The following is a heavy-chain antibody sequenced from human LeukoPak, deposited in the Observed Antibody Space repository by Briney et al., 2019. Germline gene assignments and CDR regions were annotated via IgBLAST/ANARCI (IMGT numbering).Heavy chain of an antibody. Sequence: PGGSLRLSCAASGFTFSSYGMHWVRQAPGKGLEWVAVIWYDGSNKYYADSVKGRFTISRDNSKNTLYLQMNSLRAEDTAVYYCARPYRRATDYFDYWGQGILVTVSS. CDR2: IWYDGSNK. V-gene: IGHV3-33*01. J-gene: IGHJ4*02. CDR1: GFTFSSYG. D-gene: IGHD1-26*01. CDR3: ARPYRRATDYFDY.